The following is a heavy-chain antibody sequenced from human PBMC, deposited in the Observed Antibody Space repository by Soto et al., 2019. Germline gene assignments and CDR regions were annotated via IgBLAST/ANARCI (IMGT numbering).Heavy chain of an antibody. CDR1: GFTFSSYG. V-gene: IGHV3-30*18. J-gene: IGHJ6*02. CDR3: AKDLRVCSSTSCSSGMDV. Sequence: PGGSLRLSCAASGFTFSSYGMHWVRQAPGEGLEWVAVISYDGSNKYYADSVKGRFTISRDNSKNTLYLQMNSLRAEDTAVYYCAKDLRVCSSTSCSSGMDVWGQGTTVTVSS. CDR2: ISYDGSNK. D-gene: IGHD2-2*01.